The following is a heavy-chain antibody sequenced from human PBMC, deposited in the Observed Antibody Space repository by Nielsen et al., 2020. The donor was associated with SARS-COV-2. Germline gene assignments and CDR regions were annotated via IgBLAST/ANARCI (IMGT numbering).Heavy chain of an antibody. V-gene: IGHV3-7*03. CDR3: ARRNGMDV. CDR2: IKEDGSEK. Sequence: GESLKISCAASGFTFSSYWMSWVRQAPGKGLEWVANIKEDGSEKYYVDSVKGRFTISRDNAKNSLYLQMNSLRAEDTAVYFCARRNGMDVWGQGTTVTVSS. J-gene: IGHJ6*02. CDR1: GFTFSSYW.